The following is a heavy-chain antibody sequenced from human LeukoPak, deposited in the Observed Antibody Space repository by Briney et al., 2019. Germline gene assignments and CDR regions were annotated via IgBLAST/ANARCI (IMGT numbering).Heavy chain of an antibody. CDR1: GLTFGDYT. CDR2: ISRNGAAT. D-gene: IGHD6-13*01. Sequence: GGSLRLSCEATGLTFGDYTVHWVRQAPGKGLEWVSLISRNGAATKYADSVRGRFTISRDNAKNSLYLQMNSLRAEDTAVYYCARGSSSWYYFDYWGQGTLVTVSS. CDR3: ARGSSSWYYFDY. V-gene: IGHV3-43*01. J-gene: IGHJ4*02.